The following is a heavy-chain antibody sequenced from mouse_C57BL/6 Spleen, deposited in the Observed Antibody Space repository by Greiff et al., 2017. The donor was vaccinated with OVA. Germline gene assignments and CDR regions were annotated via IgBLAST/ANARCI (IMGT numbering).Heavy chain of an antibody. V-gene: IGHV14-4*01. Sequence: EVKVVESGAELVRPGASVKLSCTASGFNIKDDYMHWVKQRPEQGLEWIGWIDPENGDTEYASKFQGKATITADTSSNTAYLQLSSLTSEDTAVYYCTTDGNYVPGAMDYWGQGTSVTVSS. J-gene: IGHJ4*01. D-gene: IGHD2-1*01. CDR2: IDPENGDT. CDR1: GFNIKDDY. CDR3: TTDGNYVPGAMDY.